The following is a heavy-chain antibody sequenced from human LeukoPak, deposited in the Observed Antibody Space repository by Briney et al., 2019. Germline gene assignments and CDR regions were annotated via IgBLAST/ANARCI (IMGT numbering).Heavy chain of an antibody. CDR3: TRTVNSASDF. J-gene: IGHJ4*02. CDR1: GFTFSNYW. CDR2: IKQDGSEI. V-gene: IGHV3-7*03. D-gene: IGHD4-23*01. Sequence: GGSLRLSCAASGFTFSNYWMSWVRQAPGKELEWVANIKQDGSEIYYVDSVKGRFTISRDNAKTSLFLQMNSLRIDDTAMYYCTRTVNSASDFWGQGTLVTVSS.